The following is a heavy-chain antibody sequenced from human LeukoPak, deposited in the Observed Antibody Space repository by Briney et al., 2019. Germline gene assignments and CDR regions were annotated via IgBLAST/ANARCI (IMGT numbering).Heavy chain of an antibody. V-gene: IGHV1-69*13. Sequence: GASVKVSCKASGGTFSSYAISWVRQAPGQGLEWMGGIIPIFGTANYAQKFQGRVTITADESTSTAYMELSSLRSEDTAVYYCASWPRYCSSTSCHVTYYYYGMDVWGQGTTVTVSS. J-gene: IGHJ6*02. CDR3: ASWPRYCSSTSCHVTYYYYGMDV. CDR2: IIPIFGTA. D-gene: IGHD2-2*01. CDR1: GGTFSSYA.